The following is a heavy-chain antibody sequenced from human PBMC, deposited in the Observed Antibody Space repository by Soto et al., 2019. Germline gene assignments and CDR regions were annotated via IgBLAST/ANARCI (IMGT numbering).Heavy chain of an antibody. CDR3: AKDLGVVAATILGGSRNLAFDI. V-gene: IGHV3-23*01. CDR1: GFTFSSYA. J-gene: IGHJ3*02. Sequence: GGSLRLSCAASGFTFSSYAMSWVRQAPGKGLEWVSAISGSGGSTYYADSVKGRFTISRDNSKNTLYLQMNSLRAEDTAVYYCAKDLGVVAATILGGSRNLAFDIWGQGTMVTVSS. CDR2: ISGSGGST. D-gene: IGHD2-15*01.